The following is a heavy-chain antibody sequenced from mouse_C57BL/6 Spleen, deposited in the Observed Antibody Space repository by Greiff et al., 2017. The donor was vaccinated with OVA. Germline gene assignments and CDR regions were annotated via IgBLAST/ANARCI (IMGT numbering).Heavy chain of an antibody. CDR1: GFTFSDYY. D-gene: IGHD1-1*01. J-gene: IGHJ2*01. Sequence: EVKLVESGGGLVQPGGSLKLSCAASGFTFSDYYMYWVRQTPEKRLEWVAYISNGGGSTYYPDTVKGRFTISRDNAKNTLYLQMSRLKSEDTAMYYCATGSSYGNYWGQGTTLTVSS. CDR2: ISNGGGST. V-gene: IGHV5-12*01. CDR3: ATGSSYGNY.